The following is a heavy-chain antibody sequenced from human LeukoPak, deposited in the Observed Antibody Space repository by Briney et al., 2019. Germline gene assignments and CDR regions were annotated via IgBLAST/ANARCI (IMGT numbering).Heavy chain of an antibody. J-gene: IGHJ5*02. CDR1: GGSISSSTYY. CDR2: IYYSGST. D-gene: IGHD6-13*01. V-gene: IGHV4-61*01. Sequence: PSETLSLTCSVSGGSISSSTYYWGWIRQPPGKGLEWIGYIYYSGSTNYNPSLKSRVTISVDTSKNQFSLKLSSVTAADTAVYYCAREYSSSWYPWFDPWGQGTLVTVSS. CDR3: AREYSSSWYPWFDP.